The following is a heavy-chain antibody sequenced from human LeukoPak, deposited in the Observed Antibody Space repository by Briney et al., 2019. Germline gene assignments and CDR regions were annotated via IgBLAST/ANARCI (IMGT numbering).Heavy chain of an antibody. J-gene: IGHJ4*02. CDR1: GFTFSSYS. CDR2: ISSSSSYI. CDR3: ARALRTGTFQLDY. V-gene: IGHV3-21*01. D-gene: IGHD1-1*01. Sequence: PGGSLRLSCAASGFTFSSYSMNWVRQAPGKGLEWVSSISSSSSYIYYADSVKGRFTISGDNAKNSLYLQMNSLRAEDTAVYYCARALRTGTFQLDYWGQGTLVTVSS.